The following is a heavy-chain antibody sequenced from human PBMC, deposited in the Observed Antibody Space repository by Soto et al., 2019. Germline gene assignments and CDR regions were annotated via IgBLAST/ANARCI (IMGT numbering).Heavy chain of an antibody. J-gene: IGHJ3*02. CDR3: ARVATLVRKYAFDI. D-gene: IGHD3-10*01. CDR1: GFTFSTYT. CDR2: ISSSSTYL. V-gene: IGHV3-21*01. Sequence: EVQLVESGGSLVKPGGSLRLSCAASGFTFSTYTMNWVRQAPGKGLECVSSISSSSTYLYYADSVKGRFTISRDNAKTLLSLQMNSLRAEDTAVYYCARVATLVRKYAFDIWGQGTMVTVSS.